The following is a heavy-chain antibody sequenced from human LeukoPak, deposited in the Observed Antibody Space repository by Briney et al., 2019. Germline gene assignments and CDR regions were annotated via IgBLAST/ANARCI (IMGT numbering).Heavy chain of an antibody. V-gene: IGHV3-23*01. Sequence: GGSLRLSCAASGFTFSSYAMSWVRQAPGKGLEWVSAISGSGGSTYYADSVKGRFTISRDNSKNTLYLQMNSLRAEDTAVYYCATEDGWYSSSWEFDYWGQGTLVTVSS. CDR2: ISGSGGST. CDR3: ATEDGWYSSSWEFDY. CDR1: GFTFSSYA. D-gene: IGHD6-13*01. J-gene: IGHJ4*02.